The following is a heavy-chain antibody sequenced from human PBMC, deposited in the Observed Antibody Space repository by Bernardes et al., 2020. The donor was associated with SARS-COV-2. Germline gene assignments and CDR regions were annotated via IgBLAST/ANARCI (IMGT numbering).Heavy chain of an antibody. J-gene: IGHJ3*02. CDR2: LHYRGNT. CDR3: ARDSIYDVNAFDM. V-gene: IGHV4-39*07. CDR1: GGSISSNLYY. Sequence: SEPLSLTCSVSGGSISSNLYYWGWIRQPPGKGLEWIGSLHYRGNTYHSPSLKSRVTISVDTSKNQIFLRLTSVTAADTALYYCARDSIYDVNAFDMWGQGKMVTVSS. D-gene: IGHD3-3*01.